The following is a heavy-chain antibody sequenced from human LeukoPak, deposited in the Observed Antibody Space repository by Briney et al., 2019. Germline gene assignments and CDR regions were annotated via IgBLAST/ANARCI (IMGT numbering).Heavy chain of an antibody. CDR1: GGSFSGYY. J-gene: IGHJ4*02. Sequence: PSETLSLTCAVYGGSFSGYYWSWIRQPPGKGLEWIGEINHSGSTNYNPSLKSRVTISVDTSENQFSLELSSVTAADTAVYYCARVGYCSSTSCFPADYWGQGTLVTVSS. V-gene: IGHV4-34*01. CDR2: INHSGST. CDR3: ARVGYCSSTSCFPADY. D-gene: IGHD2-2*01.